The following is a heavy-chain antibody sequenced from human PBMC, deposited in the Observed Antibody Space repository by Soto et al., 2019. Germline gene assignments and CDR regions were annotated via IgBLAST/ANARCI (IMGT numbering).Heavy chain of an antibody. V-gene: IGHV4-30-2*01. CDR1: GGSISSGGYS. J-gene: IGHJ4*02. D-gene: IGHD4-17*01. Sequence: SEPLSLPCAVSGGSISSGGYSWSWIRQPPGKGLEWIGYIYHSGSTYYNPSLKSRVTISVDRSTNQFSLKLSSVTAADTAVYYCASYGDYDFDYWGQGTLVTVSS. CDR3: ASYGDYDFDY. CDR2: IYHSGST.